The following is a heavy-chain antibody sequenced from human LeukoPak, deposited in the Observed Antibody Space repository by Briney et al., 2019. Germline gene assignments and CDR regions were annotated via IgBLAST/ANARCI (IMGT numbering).Heavy chain of an antibody. CDR1: GFXFSSYG. D-gene: IGHD1-26*01. Sequence: GGSLRLSCAASGFXFSSYGMHWVRQAPGKGLEWVAVISYDGSNKYYADSVKGRFTISRDNSKNTLYLQMNSLRAEDTAVYYCAKDTSIVGATSNDYWGQGTLVTVSS. V-gene: IGHV3-30*18. CDR3: AKDTSIVGATSNDY. J-gene: IGHJ4*02. CDR2: ISYDGSNK.